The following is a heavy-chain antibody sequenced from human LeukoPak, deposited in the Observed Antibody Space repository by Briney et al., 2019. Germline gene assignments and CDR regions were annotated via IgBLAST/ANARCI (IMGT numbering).Heavy chain of an antibody. CDR2: INTNTGNP. D-gene: IGHD3-16*01. CDR3: ARDLEWPYDYVWGSFHAFDI. J-gene: IGHJ3*02. V-gene: IGHV7-4-1*02. CDR1: GYTFTSYA. Sequence: ASVKVSCKASGYTFTSYAMNWVRQAPGQGLEWMGWINTNTGNPTYAQGFTGRFVFSLDTSVSTAYLQISSLKAEDTAVYYCARDLEWPYDYVWGSFHAFDIWGQGTMVTVSS.